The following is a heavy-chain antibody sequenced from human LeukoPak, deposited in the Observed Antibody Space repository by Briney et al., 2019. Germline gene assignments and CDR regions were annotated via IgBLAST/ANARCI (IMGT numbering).Heavy chain of an antibody. J-gene: IGHJ4*02. D-gene: IGHD3-10*01. Sequence: PSETLSLTCTVSGGSISSYYWSWIRQPPGKGLEWIGYIYYSGSTNYNPSLKSRVTISVDTSKNQFSLKLSSVTAADTAVYYCASGSTKRSSGSYLALDYWGQGTLVTVSS. CDR3: ASGSTKRSSGSYLALDY. V-gene: IGHV4-59*12. CDR1: GGSISSYY. CDR2: IYYSGST.